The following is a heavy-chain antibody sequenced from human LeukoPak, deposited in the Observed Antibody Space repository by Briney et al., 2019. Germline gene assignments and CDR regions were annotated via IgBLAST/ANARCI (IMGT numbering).Heavy chain of an antibody. D-gene: IGHD1-1*01. J-gene: IGHJ4*02. CDR1: GFTFSSYS. V-gene: IGHV3-21*04. CDR2: ISSSSSYI. CDR3: ARGLGDWNEGEDY. Sequence: GGSLRLSCAASGFTFSSYSMTWVRQAPGKGLEWVSSISSSSSYIYYADSVKGRFTISRDNAKNSLYLQMNSLRSDDTAVYYCARGLGDWNEGEDYWGQGTLVTVSS.